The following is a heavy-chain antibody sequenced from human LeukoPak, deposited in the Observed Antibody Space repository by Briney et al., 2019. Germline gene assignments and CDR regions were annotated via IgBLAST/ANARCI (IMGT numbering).Heavy chain of an antibody. CDR3: APTPPEVK. CDR2: ISYDGSNK. Sequence: GGSLRLSCAASGFTFSSYAMHWVRQAPGKGLEWVAVISYDGSNKYYADSVKGRFTISRDNSKNTLYLQMNSLRAENTAVYYCAPTPPEVKWGQGTLVTVSS. J-gene: IGHJ4*02. CDR1: GFTFSSYA. V-gene: IGHV3-30-3*01.